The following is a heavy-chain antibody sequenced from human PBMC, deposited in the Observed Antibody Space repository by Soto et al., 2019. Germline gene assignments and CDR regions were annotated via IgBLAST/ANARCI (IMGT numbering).Heavy chain of an antibody. Sequence: PSETLSLTCAVSSGSISSGGYSWSWIRQPPGKGLEWIGYIYHSGSTYYNPSLKSRVTISVDRSKNQFSLKLSSVTAADTAVYYCARGSRMVYATLFDYWGQGTLVTVSS. D-gene: IGHD2-8*01. V-gene: IGHV4-30-2*01. CDR3: ARGSRMVYATLFDY. CDR1: SGSISSGGYS. J-gene: IGHJ4*02. CDR2: IYHSGST.